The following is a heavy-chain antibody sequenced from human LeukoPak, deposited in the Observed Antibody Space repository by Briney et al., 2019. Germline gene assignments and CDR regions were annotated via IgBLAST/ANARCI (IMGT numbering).Heavy chain of an antibody. V-gene: IGHV4-38-2*02. J-gene: IGHJ4*02. Sequence: SETLSLTCTVSGYSISSGYYWGWIRQPPGKGLEWIGSIYHSGSTYYNPSLKGRVTISVDTSKNQFSLKLSSVTAADTAVYYCARVVGATKGSDYWGQGTLVTVSS. CDR2: IYHSGST. CDR3: ARVVGATKGSDY. D-gene: IGHD1-26*01. CDR1: GYSISSGYY.